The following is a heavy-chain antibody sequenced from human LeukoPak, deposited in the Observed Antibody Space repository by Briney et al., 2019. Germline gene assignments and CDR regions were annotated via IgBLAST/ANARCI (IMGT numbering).Heavy chain of an antibody. J-gene: IGHJ4*02. CDR3: ASTREPYSSSSTPFDY. D-gene: IGHD6-6*01. CDR2: FYFTGSS. Sequence: PSETLSLTCAVSGGSISSGGYSWSWIRQPPGKGLEWIGYFYFTGSSYYNPSLKSRVTISVDTSKNQFSLKLSSVTAADTAVYYCASTREPYSSSSTPFDYWGQGTLVTVSS. CDR1: GGSISSGGYS. V-gene: IGHV4-30-4*07.